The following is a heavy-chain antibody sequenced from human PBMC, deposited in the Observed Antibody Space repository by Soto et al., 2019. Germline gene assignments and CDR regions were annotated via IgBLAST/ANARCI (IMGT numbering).Heavy chain of an antibody. CDR2: INHSGST. J-gene: IGHJ6*02. Sequence: PSETLSLTCAVYGGSFSGYYWSWIRQPPGKGLEWIGEINHSGSTNYNPSLKSRVTISVDTSKNQFSLKLSSVTAADTAVYYCARGGGSGYYSYYYYGMDVWGQGTTVTVSS. CDR3: ARGGGSGYYSYYYYGMDV. V-gene: IGHV4-34*01. D-gene: IGHD3-3*01. CDR1: GGSFSGYY.